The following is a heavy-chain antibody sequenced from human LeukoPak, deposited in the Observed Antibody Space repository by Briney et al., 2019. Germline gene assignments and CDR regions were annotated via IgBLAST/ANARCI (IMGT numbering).Heavy chain of an antibody. Sequence: SETLSLTCTVSSGSISSYYWSWIRQPPGKGLEWIGYIYYSGSTNYNPSLKSRVTISVDTSKNQFSLKLSSVTAADTAVYYCARVSLGWSLAYFDYWGQGTLVTVSS. CDR1: SGSISSYY. D-gene: IGHD3-3*01. V-gene: IGHV4-59*01. J-gene: IGHJ4*02. CDR2: IYYSGST. CDR3: ARVSLGWSLAYFDY.